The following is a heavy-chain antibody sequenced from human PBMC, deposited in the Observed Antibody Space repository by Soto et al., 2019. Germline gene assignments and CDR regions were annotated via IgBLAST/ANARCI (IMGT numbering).Heavy chain of an antibody. CDR1: GGSISSYY. CDR3: ARDRDGDHFDY. CDR2: IYYSGST. Sequence: PSETLSLTCTVSGGSISSYYWSWIRQPPGKGLEWIGYIYYSGSTNYNPSLKSRVTISVDTSKNQFSLKLSSVTAADTAVYYCARDRDGDHFDYWGQGTLVTVSS. D-gene: IGHD4-17*01. J-gene: IGHJ4*02. V-gene: IGHV4-59*01.